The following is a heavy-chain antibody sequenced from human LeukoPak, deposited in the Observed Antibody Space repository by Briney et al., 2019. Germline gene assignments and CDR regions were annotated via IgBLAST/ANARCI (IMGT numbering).Heavy chain of an antibody. V-gene: IGHV4-31*03. CDR3: ARHGGNSFDY. CDR2: IYYSGST. Sequence: SETLSLTCTVSGGSISSGGYYWSWIRQHPGKGLEWIGYIYYSGSTYYNPSLKGRVTISVDTSKNQFSLKLSSVTAADTAVYYCARHGGNSFDYWGQGTLVTVSS. CDR1: GGSISSGGYY. J-gene: IGHJ4*02. D-gene: IGHD4-23*01.